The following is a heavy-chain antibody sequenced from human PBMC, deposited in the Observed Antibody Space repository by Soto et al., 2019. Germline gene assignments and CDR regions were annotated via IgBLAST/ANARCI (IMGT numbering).Heavy chain of an antibody. CDR1: GFTFTNYA. CDR2: ISLDGSDE. J-gene: IGHJ3*01. CDR3: AKLLYDDRSSSAFDV. D-gene: IGHD3-10*01. Sequence: QLGGSLRLSCVASGFTFTNYAMDWVRQAPGKGLEWVAAISLDGSDEYYGGSVKGRFTISRDNAKNTLYLQMNGLRAEDTALYYCAKLLYDDRSSSAFDVWGQGTMVTVSS. V-gene: IGHV3-30*04.